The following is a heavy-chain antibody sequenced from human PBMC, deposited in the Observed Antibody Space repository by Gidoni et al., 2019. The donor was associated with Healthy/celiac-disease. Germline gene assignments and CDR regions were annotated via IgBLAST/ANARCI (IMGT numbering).Heavy chain of an antibody. J-gene: IGHJ6*02. CDR2: INPNSGGT. CDR3: AREAADIVVVPAARNKYYYYYGMDV. Sequence: QVQLVQSGAEVKKPGASVKVSCKASGYSFTGYYMHWVRPAPGQGLEWMGWINPNSGGTNYAQKFQGRVTMTRETSISTAYMELSRLRSDDTAVYYCAREAADIVVVPAARNKYYYYYGMDVWGQGTTVTVSS. CDR1: GYSFTGYY. D-gene: IGHD2-2*01. V-gene: IGHV1-2*02.